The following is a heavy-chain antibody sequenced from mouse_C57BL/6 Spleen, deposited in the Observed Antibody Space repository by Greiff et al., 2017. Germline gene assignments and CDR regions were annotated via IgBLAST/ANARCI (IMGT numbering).Heavy chain of an antibody. V-gene: IGHV1-42*01. CDR3: ARRNYGSSRYYFDY. CDR1: GYSFTGYY. J-gene: IGHJ2*01. CDR2: INPSTGGT. Sequence: VQLQQSGPELVKPGASVKISCKASGYSFTGYYMNWVKQSPEKSLEWIGEINPSTGGTTYNQKFKAKATLTVDKSSSTAYMQLKSLTSEDSAVYYCARRNYGSSRYYFDYWGQGTTLTVSS. D-gene: IGHD1-1*01.